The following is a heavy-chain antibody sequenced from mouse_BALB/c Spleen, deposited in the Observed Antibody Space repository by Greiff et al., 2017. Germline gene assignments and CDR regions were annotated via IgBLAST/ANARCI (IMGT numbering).Heavy chain of an antibody. J-gene: IGHJ4*01. V-gene: IGHV1-63*01. D-gene: IGHD2-10*01. CDR3: ARAAYFYAMDY. CDR1: GYAFTNYW. CDR2: IYPGSGNT. Sequence: VQLQQSGAELVRPGTSVKISCKASGYAFTNYWLGWVKQRPGHGLEWIGDIYPGSGNTYYNEKFKGKATLTADKSSSTAYMELSSLTSEDSAVYFCARAAYFYAMDYWGQGTSVTVSS.